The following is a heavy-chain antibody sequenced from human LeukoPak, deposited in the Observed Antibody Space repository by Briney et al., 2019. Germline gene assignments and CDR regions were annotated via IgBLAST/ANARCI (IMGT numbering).Heavy chain of an antibody. V-gene: IGHV4-30-4*01. CDR2: IYYSGST. CDR1: GGSISSGDYY. Sequence: SQTLSLTCTVSGGSISSGDYYWSWIRQPLGKGLEWIGYIYYSGSTYYNPSLKSRVTISVDTSKNQFSLKLSSVTAADTAVYYCARDPDCSSTSCQKAGPDWGQGTLVTVSS. CDR3: ARDPDCSSTSCQKAGPD. D-gene: IGHD2-2*01. J-gene: IGHJ4*02.